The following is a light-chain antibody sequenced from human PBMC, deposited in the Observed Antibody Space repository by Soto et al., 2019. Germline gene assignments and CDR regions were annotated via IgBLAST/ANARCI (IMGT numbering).Light chain of an antibody. J-gene: IGLJ3*02. CDR1: SSDVGAYNR. Sequence: QSALTQPPSVSGSPGQSVTISCTGTSSDVGAYNRVSWYQQPPGTAPKLLIYEVNNRPSGVPDRFSGSKSGNTASLTISGLQAEDEADYYCSSFTSRETRVFGGGTKVTVL. V-gene: IGLV2-18*02. CDR3: SSFTSRETRV. CDR2: EVN.